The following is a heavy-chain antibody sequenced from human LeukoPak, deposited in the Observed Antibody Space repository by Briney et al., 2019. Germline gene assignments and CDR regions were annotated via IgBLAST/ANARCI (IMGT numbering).Heavy chain of an antibody. V-gene: IGHV3-23*01. CDR3: AKAAYFYGSGSYYNDY. Sequence: GGSLRLSCAASGFTFSSYAMNWVRQAPGKGLEWVSVISTSGDSIYYADAVKGRFTISRDNSKNTVYLQMNSLRAEDTAVYFCAKAAYFYGSGSYYNDYWGQGTLVTVSS. J-gene: IGHJ4*02. CDR2: ISTSGDSI. D-gene: IGHD3-10*01. CDR1: GFTFSSYA.